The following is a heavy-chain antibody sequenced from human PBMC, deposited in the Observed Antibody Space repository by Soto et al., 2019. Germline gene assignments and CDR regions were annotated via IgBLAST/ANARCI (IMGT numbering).Heavy chain of an antibody. D-gene: IGHD4-4*01. CDR3: ATWHLQEHACDV. V-gene: IGHV3-53*01. CDR2: FYDLDGT. CDR1: GLTVSGKKY. Sequence: DVQLVESGGGLIQPGGSLRLSCAVSGLTVSGKKYVAWVRQAPGKGLEWVSGFYDLDGTYYADSLKGRFTTSGDSSRTIVYLQMNDLRPEDTAVYYCATWHLQEHACDVWGQGTTVTVSS. J-gene: IGHJ3*01.